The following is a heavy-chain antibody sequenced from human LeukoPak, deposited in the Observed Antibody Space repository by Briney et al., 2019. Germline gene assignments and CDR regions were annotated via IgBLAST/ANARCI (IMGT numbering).Heavy chain of an antibody. Sequence: GESLKISCKGSGYSFTSYWIGWVRQMPGKGLGWMGIIYPGDSDTRYSRSFQGQVTISADKSIGNAYLQWSSLKASDTAMYYCAGHTLEYSSSSGFDYWGQGTLVTVSS. V-gene: IGHV5-51*01. D-gene: IGHD6-6*01. J-gene: IGHJ4*02. CDR3: AGHTLEYSSSSGFDY. CDR1: GYSFTSYW. CDR2: IYPGDSDT.